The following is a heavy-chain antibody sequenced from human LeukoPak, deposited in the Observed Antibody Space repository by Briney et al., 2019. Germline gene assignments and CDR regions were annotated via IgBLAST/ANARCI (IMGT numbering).Heavy chain of an antibody. CDR3: ARDSSSGPHYYYYYDMDV. V-gene: IGHV3-7*01. CDR2: IKQDGSEK. Sequence: GGSLRLSCAASGFTFSSYWMSWVRQAPGKGLEWVANIKQDGSEKYYVDSVKGRFTISRDNAKNSLYLQMNSLRAEDTAVYYCARDSSSGPHYYYYYDMDVWGQGTTVTVSS. CDR1: GFTFSSYW. D-gene: IGHD6-19*01. J-gene: IGHJ6*02.